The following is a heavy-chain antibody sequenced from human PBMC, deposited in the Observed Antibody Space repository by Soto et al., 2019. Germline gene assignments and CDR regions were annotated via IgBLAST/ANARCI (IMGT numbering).Heavy chain of an antibody. Sequence: SVKVSCKASGGTFSSYAISWVRQAPGQGLEWMGGIIPIFGTANYAQKFQGRVTITADESTSTAYMELSSLRSEDTAVYYCARDIRGGWYGQNNYFDYWGQGTLVTVSS. CDR1: GGTFSSYA. J-gene: IGHJ4*02. CDR3: ARDIRGGWYGQNNYFDY. V-gene: IGHV1-69*13. D-gene: IGHD6-19*01. CDR2: IIPIFGTA.